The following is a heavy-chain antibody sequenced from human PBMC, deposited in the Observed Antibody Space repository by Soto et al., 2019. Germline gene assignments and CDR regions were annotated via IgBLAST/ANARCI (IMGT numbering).Heavy chain of an antibody. J-gene: IGHJ6*02. CDR2: IYPGDSDA. Sequence: GESLKISCKGSGYSFTSYWIGWVRQMPGKGLEWMGIIYPGDSDARYSPSFQGQVTISADKSISTAYLQWSSLKASDTAMYYCARVMSDYYYGMDVWGQGTTVTVS. V-gene: IGHV5-51*01. CDR1: GYSFTSYW. CDR3: ARVMSDYYYGMDV.